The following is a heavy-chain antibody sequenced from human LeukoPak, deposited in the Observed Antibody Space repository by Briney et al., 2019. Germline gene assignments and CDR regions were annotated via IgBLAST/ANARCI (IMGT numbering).Heavy chain of an antibody. J-gene: IGHJ3*02. V-gene: IGHV3-15*01. CDR3: AKDLNPVFLEWLLYPILAFDI. CDR2: IKSKTDGGTT. Sequence: GGSLRLSCAASGSTFSNAWMSWVRQAPGKGLEWVGRIKSKTDGGTTDYAAPVKGRFTISRDDSKNTLYLQMNSLRAEDTAVYYCAKDLNPVFLEWLLYPILAFDIWGQGTMVTVSS. CDR1: GSTFSNAW. D-gene: IGHD3-3*01.